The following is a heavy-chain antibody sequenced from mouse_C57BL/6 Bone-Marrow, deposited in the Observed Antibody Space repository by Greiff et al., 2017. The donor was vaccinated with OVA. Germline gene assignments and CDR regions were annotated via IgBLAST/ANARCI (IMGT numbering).Heavy chain of an antibody. CDR2: IYPGSGNI. CDR3: ARSGRLRDYFDY. Sequence: VKLMESGAELVRPGASVKLSCKASGYTFTDYYISWVKQRPGQGLEWIARIYPGSGNIYYNEKFKGQATLTAEKSSSTAYLQLSSLTSGDSAVDFGARSGRLRDYFDYGGQGTALTVSS. D-gene: IGHD2-2*01. CDR1: GYTFTDYY. J-gene: IGHJ2*01. V-gene: IGHV1-76*01.